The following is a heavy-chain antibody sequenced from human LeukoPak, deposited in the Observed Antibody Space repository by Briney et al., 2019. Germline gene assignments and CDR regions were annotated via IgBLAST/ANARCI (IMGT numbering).Heavy chain of an antibody. V-gene: IGHV1-24*01. CDR1: GYTLAELS. Sequence: GASVKVSCKVSGYTLAELSMHWVRHAPGKGLEWMGGFDPEDGKTIYAQKFQGRVTMTEDTSTDTAYMELSSLKSEDTAVYYCASTPPVLAAIGPTYYYMDVWGKGTTVTVSS. CDR2: FDPEDGKT. CDR3: ASTPPVLAAIGPTYYYMDV. J-gene: IGHJ6*03. D-gene: IGHD2-2*01.